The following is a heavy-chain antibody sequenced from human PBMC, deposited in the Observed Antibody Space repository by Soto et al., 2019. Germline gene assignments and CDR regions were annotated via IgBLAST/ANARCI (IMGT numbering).Heavy chain of an antibody. CDR3: ARPTGAYCSSTSCYGMDV. D-gene: IGHD2-2*01. CDR2: IYYSGST. J-gene: IGHJ6*02. CDR1: GGSISSSSYY. V-gene: IGHV4-39*01. Sequence: PSETLSLTCTVSGGSISSSSYYWGWIRQPPGKGLEWIGSIYYSGSTYYNPSLKSRVTISVDTSKNQFSLKLSSVTAADTAVYYCARPTGAYCSSTSCYGMDVWGQGTTVTVSS.